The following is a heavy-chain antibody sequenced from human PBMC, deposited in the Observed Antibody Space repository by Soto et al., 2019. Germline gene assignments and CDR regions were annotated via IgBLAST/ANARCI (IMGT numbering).Heavy chain of an antibody. CDR2: ISWNSGSI. D-gene: IGHD6-13*01. Sequence: EVQLVESGGGLVQPGRSLRLSCAASGFTFDDYAMHWVRQAPGKGLEWVSGISWNSGSIGYADSVKGRFTISRDNAKNSLYLQMNSLRAEDTALYYCAKDIQRQQLVFWYFDYWGQGTLVTVSS. J-gene: IGHJ4*02. CDR3: AKDIQRQQLVFWYFDY. CDR1: GFTFDDYA. V-gene: IGHV3-9*01.